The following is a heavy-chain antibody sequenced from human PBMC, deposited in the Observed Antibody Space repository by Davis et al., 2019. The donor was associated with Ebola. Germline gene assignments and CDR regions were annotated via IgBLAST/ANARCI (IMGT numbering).Heavy chain of an antibody. CDR1: GGSISSYY. CDR3: ARLRVFGVVNYYYYGMDV. Sequence: SETLSLTCTVSGGSISSYYWSWIRQPPGKGLEWIGYIHYSGSTNYNPSLKSRVTISVDTSKNQFSLKLSSVTAADTAVYYCARLRVFGVVNYYYYGMDVWGQGTTVTVSS. V-gene: IGHV4-59*12. D-gene: IGHD3-3*01. J-gene: IGHJ6*02. CDR2: IHYSGST.